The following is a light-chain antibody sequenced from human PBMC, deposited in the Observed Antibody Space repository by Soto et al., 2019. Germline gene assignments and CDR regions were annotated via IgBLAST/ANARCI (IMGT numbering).Light chain of an antibody. CDR3: EQSDSAPFTYPLT. J-gene: IGKJ4*01. CDR1: QSIGNY. CDR2: AAS. Sequence: DIQMTQSPSSLSASVGDRVIITCRASQSIGNYLSWYQQKPGKAPKMLNYAASSLESGVPPRFSGRGSGTDFTLTISSLHPEDFATYYCEQSDSAPFTYPLTFGGGTKVEVK. V-gene: IGKV1-39*01.